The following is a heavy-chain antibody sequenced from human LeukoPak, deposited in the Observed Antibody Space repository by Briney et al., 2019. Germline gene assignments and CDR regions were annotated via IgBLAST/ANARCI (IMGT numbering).Heavy chain of an antibody. CDR3: ATELRCCVSDCYIDF. V-gene: IGHV3-33*01. Sequence: PGGSLRLSCAASGFIFSAYGMHWVRQAPGKGLEWVADIWYDGSKKYYADFVKGRSTISKANSNNTLSLAVTSLRAEDTAVYYCATELRCCVSDCYIDFWGQGPLVTVS. CDR2: IWYDGSKK. D-gene: IGHD2-21*02. J-gene: IGHJ4*02. CDR1: GFIFSAYG.